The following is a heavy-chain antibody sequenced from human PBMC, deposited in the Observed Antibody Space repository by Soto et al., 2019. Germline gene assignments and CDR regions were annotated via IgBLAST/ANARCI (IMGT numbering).Heavy chain of an antibody. Sequence: QVQVQESGPGLVKPSQTLSLKCSVSGGSIGSRDYYWSWIRQHPEKGLEWIGSIYYNGNTDYNPSLGGRLTMSLDTSMNEFSLKLTSVTAADTAVYYCARDKGGAALKGSGMDVWGQGTTVTVS. CDR1: GGSIGSRDYY. CDR2: IYYNGNT. J-gene: IGHJ6*02. D-gene: IGHD3-10*01. V-gene: IGHV4-31*02. CDR3: ARDKGGAALKGSGMDV.